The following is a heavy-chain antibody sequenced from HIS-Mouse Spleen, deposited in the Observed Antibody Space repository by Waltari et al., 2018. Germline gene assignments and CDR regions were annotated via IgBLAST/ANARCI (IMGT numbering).Heavy chain of an antibody. CDR1: GFTFSSYA. CDR2: ISYGGSNK. Sequence: VQPGRSLRLSCAASGFTFSSYAMHWVRQAPGKGLEWVAVISYGGSNKYYADSVKGRFTISRDNSKNTLYLKMNSLRAEDTAVYYCARVTGGGYWGQGTLVTVSS. V-gene: IGHV3-30-3*01. D-gene: IGHD3-10*01. CDR3: ARVTGGGY. J-gene: IGHJ4*02.